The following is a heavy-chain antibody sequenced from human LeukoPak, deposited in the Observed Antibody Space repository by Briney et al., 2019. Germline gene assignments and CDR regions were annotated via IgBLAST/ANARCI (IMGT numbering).Heavy chain of an antibody. D-gene: IGHD3-22*01. V-gene: IGHV4-39*07. CDR1: GGSISSNTYY. Sequence: KSSETLSLTCSVSGGSISSNTYYWGWIRQPPGKGLEWIATINYSVTTHYNPSLKSRVSISADTSKNHLSLKLSSVTAADTAVYYCARGPWRIVVVEYYFDYWGQGTLVTVSS. CDR3: ARGPWRIVVVEYYFDY. J-gene: IGHJ4*02. CDR2: INYSVTT.